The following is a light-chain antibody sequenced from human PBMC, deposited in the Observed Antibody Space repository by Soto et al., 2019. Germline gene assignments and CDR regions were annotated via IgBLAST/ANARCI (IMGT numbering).Light chain of an antibody. V-gene: IGLV1-51*01. CDR1: SSNIGNNY. J-gene: IGLJ3*02. CDR3: GTWDSSPSAYWV. Sequence: QAVVTQPPSVSAAPGQKVTISCSGSSSNIGNNYISWYQQLPGTAPKLLIYDNNKRPSGIPDRFSGSKSGTSATLGITGLQTGDEADYYCGTWDSSPSAYWVFGGGTKLTVL. CDR2: DNN.